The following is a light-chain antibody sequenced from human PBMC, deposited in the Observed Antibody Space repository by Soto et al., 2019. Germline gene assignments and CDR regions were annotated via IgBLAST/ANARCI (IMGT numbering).Light chain of an antibody. V-gene: IGKV3-11*01. J-gene: IGKJ5*01. CDR3: QHGGT. CDR2: DAS. Sequence: EIVLTQSPATQSLSPGERATVSCRASQSVSNYLGWYQQKAGQAPRLLIYDASNRATGIPARFSGSGSGTDFTLTISSLEPEDFAVYYCQHGGTFGQGTRLEIK. CDR1: QSVSNY.